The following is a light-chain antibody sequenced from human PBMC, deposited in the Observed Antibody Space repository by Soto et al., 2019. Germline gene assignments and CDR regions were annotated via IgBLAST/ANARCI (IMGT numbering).Light chain of an antibody. CDR3: SSYKSSSTLYV. Sequence: QSVLTQPASVSGSPGQSITISCTGTSSDVGGCNYVSWYQQHPGKAPKLLIYDVSNRPSGVSNRFSGSKSGNTASLTISGLQAEDEADYYCSSYKSSSTLYVFGTGTKLTVL. J-gene: IGLJ1*01. V-gene: IGLV2-14*01. CDR1: SSDVGGCNY. CDR2: DVS.